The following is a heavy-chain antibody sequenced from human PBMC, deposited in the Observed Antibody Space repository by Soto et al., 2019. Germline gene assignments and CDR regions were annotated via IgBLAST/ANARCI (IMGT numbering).Heavy chain of an antibody. D-gene: IGHD2-15*01. CDR3: ASMRGYCSGGSCYPPRAFDP. CDR2: IYYSGST. CDR1: GGSISSFY. Sequence: SETLSLTCIVSGGSISSFYRTWIRQPPGKGLEWVGDIYYSGSTYYNPSHKTRVTISVDTSKNQFSLKLRSVTAPDTAVYYCASMRGYCSGGSCYPPRAFDPWGQRTLVTVSS. V-gene: IGHV4-59*04. J-gene: IGHJ5*02.